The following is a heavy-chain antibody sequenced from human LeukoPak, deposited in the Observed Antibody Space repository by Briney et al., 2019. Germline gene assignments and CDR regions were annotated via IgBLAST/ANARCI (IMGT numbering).Heavy chain of an antibody. V-gene: IGHV4-59*01. CDR3: ARVGSGNFDY. CDR1: GGSISTYY. Sequence: SETLSLTCTVSGGSISTYYWSWIRQPPGKGLEWIGYSYYSGGTYSNPSLKSRVSISVDTSKNQFSLKLNSVTAADTAVYYCARVGSGNFDYWGQGTLVTVSS. D-gene: IGHD1-26*01. J-gene: IGHJ4*02. CDR2: SYYSGGT.